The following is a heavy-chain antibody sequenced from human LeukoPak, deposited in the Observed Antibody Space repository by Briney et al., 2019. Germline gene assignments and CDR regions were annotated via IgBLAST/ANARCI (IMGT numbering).Heavy chain of an antibody. CDR1: GGSISSGSYY. J-gene: IGHJ4*02. V-gene: IGHV4-61*02. CDR2: IYTSGST. CDR3: ARDSGGYCSSTSCYDY. D-gene: IGHD2-2*01. Sequence: PSETLSLTCTVFGGSISSGSYYWSWIRQPAGKGLEWIGRIYTSGSTNYNPSLKSRVTISVDTSKNQFSLKLSSVTAADTAVYYCARDSGGYCSSTSCYDYWGQGTLVTVSS.